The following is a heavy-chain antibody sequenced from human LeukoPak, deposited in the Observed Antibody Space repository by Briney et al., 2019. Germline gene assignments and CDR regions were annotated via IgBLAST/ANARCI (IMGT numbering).Heavy chain of an antibody. J-gene: IGHJ4*02. Sequence: AASVKVSCKASGYTFTGYYMHWVRQAPGQGLEWMGWINPNSGGTNYAQEFQGRVTMTRDTSISTAYMELSRLRSDDTAVYYCARGGTHLDYWGQGTLVTVSS. CDR1: GYTFTGYY. D-gene: IGHD1-26*01. V-gene: IGHV1-2*02. CDR3: ARGGTHLDY. CDR2: INPNSGGT.